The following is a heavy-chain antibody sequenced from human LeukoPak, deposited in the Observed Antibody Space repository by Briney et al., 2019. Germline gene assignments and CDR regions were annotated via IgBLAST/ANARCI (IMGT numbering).Heavy chain of an antibody. J-gene: IGHJ4*02. CDR1: GYTFYDYY. V-gene: IGHV1-2*02. Sequence: ASVNVSCKASGYTFYDYYIHWVRQAPGQGLEWMGYINPHSGGTSSPQKFQGRVTMTTDASISTAYMELSRLTSDDTAVYYCAREGNGLLSKDLDYWGQGTLVTVSS. D-gene: IGHD2-15*01. CDR3: AREGNGLLSKDLDY. CDR2: INPHSGGT.